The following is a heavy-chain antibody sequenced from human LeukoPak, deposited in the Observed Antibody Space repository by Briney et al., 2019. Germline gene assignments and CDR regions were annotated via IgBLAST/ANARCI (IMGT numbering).Heavy chain of an antibody. CDR3: ARRRDGGFDY. CDR2: IKQDGSEK. J-gene: IGHJ4*02. D-gene: IGHD5-24*01. CDR1: GFTFSNDW. V-gene: IGHV3-7*01. Sequence: GGSLRLSCAASGFTFSNDWMSWVRQAPGKGLEWVANIKQDGSEKYCVDSVKGRFTISRDNAKNSLYLQMNSLRAEDTAVYYCARRRDGGFDYWGQGTLVTVSS.